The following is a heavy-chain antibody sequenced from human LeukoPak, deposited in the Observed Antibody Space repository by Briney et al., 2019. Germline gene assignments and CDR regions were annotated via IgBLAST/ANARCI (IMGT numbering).Heavy chain of an antibody. Sequence: SETLSLTCAVSGGSISSGGYSWSWIRQPPGKGLECIGYIYYSGSTYYNPSLKSRVTISVDTSKNQFSLKLSSVTAADTAVYYCARRVYYYDSSGYYYFFDYLGQGTLVTVSS. CDR3: ARRVYYYDSSGYYYFFDY. D-gene: IGHD3-22*01. V-gene: IGHV4-30-4*07. CDR1: GGSISSGGYS. J-gene: IGHJ4*02. CDR2: IYYSGST.